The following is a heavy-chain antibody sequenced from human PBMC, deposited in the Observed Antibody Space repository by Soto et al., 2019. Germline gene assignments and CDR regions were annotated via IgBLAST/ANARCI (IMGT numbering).Heavy chain of an antibody. CDR1: GGSISSSSYY. J-gene: IGHJ4*02. CDR3: ARLGVVPAARDFDY. CDR2: IYYSGST. Sequence: PSETLSLTCTVSGGSISSSSYYWGWIRQPPGKGLEWIGSIYYSGSTYYNPSLKSRVTISVETSKNQFSLKLSSVTAADTAVYYCARLGVVPAARDFDYWGQGTLVTVSS. D-gene: IGHD2-2*01. V-gene: IGHV4-39*01.